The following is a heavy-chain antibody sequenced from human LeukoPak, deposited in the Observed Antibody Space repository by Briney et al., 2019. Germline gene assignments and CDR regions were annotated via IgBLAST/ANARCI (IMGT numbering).Heavy chain of an antibody. CDR3: ARRGWFGESSLYCFDY. CDR2: VYNSGST. J-gene: IGHJ4*02. D-gene: IGHD3-10*01. V-gene: IGHV4-39*01. CDR1: GGSISTSSYY. Sequence: SETLSLTCTVSGGSISTSSYYWDWIRQPPGKGLEWIGSVYNSGSTYYNPSLKSRVTISVDTSKNQFSLKLSSVTAADTAVYYCARRGWFGESSLYCFDYWGQGTLVTVSS.